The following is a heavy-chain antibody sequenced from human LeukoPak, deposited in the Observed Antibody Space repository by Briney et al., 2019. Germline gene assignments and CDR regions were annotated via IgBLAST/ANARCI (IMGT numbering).Heavy chain of an antibody. V-gene: IGHV3-30-3*01. CDR3: ARETNCSSTSCYADIDY. CDR2: ISYDGSNK. Sequence: GGSLRLSCAASGFTFSSYAMHWVRQAPGKGLEWVAVISYDGSNKYYADSVKDRFTISRDNSKNTLYLQMNSLRAEDTAVYYCARETNCSSTSCYADIDYWGQGTLVTVSS. D-gene: IGHD2-2*01. CDR1: GFTFSSYA. J-gene: IGHJ4*02.